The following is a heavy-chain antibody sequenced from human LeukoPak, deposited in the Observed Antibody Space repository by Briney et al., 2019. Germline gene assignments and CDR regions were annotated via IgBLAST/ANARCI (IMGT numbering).Heavy chain of an antibody. CDR2: IYSGGDT. CDR1: GFTVTSTS. D-gene: IGHD3-10*01. CDR3: TRDGSGSQGF. Sequence: PGGSLRLSCAASGFTVTSTSMSRVRQAPGKGLEWVSVIYSGGDTYYADSVKDRFTVSRDNSKNTLFLQMNSLRAEDTAVYYCTRDGSGSQGFWGQGTLVTVSS. V-gene: IGHV3-66*01. J-gene: IGHJ4*02.